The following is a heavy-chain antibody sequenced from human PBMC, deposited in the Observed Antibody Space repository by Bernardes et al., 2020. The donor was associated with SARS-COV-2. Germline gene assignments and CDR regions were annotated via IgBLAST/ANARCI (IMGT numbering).Heavy chain of an antibody. V-gene: IGHV4-30-4*01. J-gene: IGHJ4*02. CDR3: ARGTYYDPVDY. D-gene: IGHD3-22*01. CDR1: GGSIRSGDYY. CDR2: IYRSGST. Sequence: SETLSLTCTVSGGSIRSGDYYWSWIRQPPGKGLEWIGYIYRSGSTYYNPSLKSRVTISVDTSKNQFSLKLSSVTAADTAVYYCARGTYYDPVDYWGQGTLVTVSS.